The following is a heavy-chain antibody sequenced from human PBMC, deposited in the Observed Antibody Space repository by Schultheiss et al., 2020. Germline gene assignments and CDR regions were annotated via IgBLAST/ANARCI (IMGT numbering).Heavy chain of an antibody. V-gene: IGHV3-23*01. CDR2: ISGSGGST. CDR3: AKGPNFPAAFDI. D-gene: IGHD5-24*01. Sequence: GESLKISCAASGFTFSSYAMSWVRQAPGKGLEWVSAISGSGGSTYYADSVKGRFTISRDNSKNTLYLQMNSLRAEDTAVYYCAKGPNFPAAFDIWGQGTMVTVSS. CDR1: GFTFSSYA. J-gene: IGHJ3*02.